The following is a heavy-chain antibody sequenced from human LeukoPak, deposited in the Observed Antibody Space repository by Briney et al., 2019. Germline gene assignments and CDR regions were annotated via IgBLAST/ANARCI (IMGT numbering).Heavy chain of an antibody. CDR1: GFIFDDYG. J-gene: IGHJ4*02. V-gene: IGHV3-20*04. CDR3: ARDERGGSSSSLAAPFRY. CDR2: INWNGGST. D-gene: IGHD6-13*01. Sequence: GGSLRLSCAASGFIFDDYGMSWVRQAPGKGLEWVSGINWNGGSTGYADSVKGRFTISRDNAKNFLYLQMNSLRAEDTALYYCARDERGGSSSSLAAPFRYWGQGTLVTVSS.